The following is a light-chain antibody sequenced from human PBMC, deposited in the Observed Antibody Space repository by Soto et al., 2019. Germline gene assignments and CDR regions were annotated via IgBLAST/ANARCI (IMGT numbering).Light chain of an antibody. Sequence: AIQLTHSPSSLSASVCDRVTITFRASQGINSFLAWYQQKPGKAPKLLIYDASSLQSGVPSRFSGSGSGTDFTLAISSLQAEDVAVYYCQQYYSTPLTFGGGTKVDIK. CDR3: QQYYSTPLT. J-gene: IGKJ4*01. V-gene: IGKV1-13*02. CDR2: DAS. CDR1: QGINSF.